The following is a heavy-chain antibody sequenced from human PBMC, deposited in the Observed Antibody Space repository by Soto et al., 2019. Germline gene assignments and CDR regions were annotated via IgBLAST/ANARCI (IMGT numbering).Heavy chain of an antibody. CDR3: ARDPLRYCGGDCPYGMDV. J-gene: IGHJ6*02. D-gene: IGHD2-21*02. V-gene: IGHV1-69*13. CDR1: GGTFSSYA. CDR2: IIPIFGTA. Sequence: GASVKVSCKASGGTFSSYAISWVRQAPGQGLEWMGGIIPIFGTANYAQKFQGRVTITADESTSTAYMELSSLRSEDTAVYYCARDPLRYCGGDCPYGMDVWSQGTTVTVSS.